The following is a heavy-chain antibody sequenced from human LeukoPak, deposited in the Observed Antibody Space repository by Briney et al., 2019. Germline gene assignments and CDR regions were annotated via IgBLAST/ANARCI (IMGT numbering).Heavy chain of an antibody. CDR3: ARGIELYYYDSSGTGRTDY. V-gene: IGHV4-34*01. J-gene: IGHJ4*02. CDR1: GGSFSGYY. Sequence: SETLSLTCAVYGGSFSGYYWSWIRQPPGKGLEWIGEINHSGSTNYNPSLKSRVTISVDTSKNQFSLKLCSVTAADTAVYYCARGIELYYYDSSGTGRTDYWGQGTLVTVSS. CDR2: INHSGST. D-gene: IGHD3-22*01.